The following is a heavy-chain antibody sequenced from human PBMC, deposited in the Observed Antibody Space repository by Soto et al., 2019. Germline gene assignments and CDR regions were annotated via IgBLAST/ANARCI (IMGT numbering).Heavy chain of an antibody. CDR2: MFHSGAK. J-gene: IGHJ5*02. Sequence: QVQLRESGPGLVKPSETLSLTCSVSGGSVSSGGYYWGWIRQTPGKGLEWIASMFHSGAKYYNPSLKHRVTISVDTSKNEFFLKLSSSTALDTAIYYCASRGERAAATNGFDPWGQGILVTVSS. CDR3: ASRGERAAATNGFDP. CDR1: GGSVSSGGYY. V-gene: IGHV4-39*01. D-gene: IGHD6-13*01.